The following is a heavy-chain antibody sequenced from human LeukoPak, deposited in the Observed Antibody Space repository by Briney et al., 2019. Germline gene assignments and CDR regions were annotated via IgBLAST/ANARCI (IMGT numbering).Heavy chain of an antibody. CDR3: AREVVSSPSYFDS. Sequence: GGSLRLSCAASGFTFSSYAMHWVRQASGKGLEWVAVISYDGSNKYYADSVKGRFTISRDNSKNTLYLQMNSLRAEDTAVYHCAREVVSSPSYFDSWGQGTLVTVSS. V-gene: IGHV3-30*04. CDR1: GFTFSSYA. CDR2: ISYDGSNK. D-gene: IGHD2-15*01. J-gene: IGHJ4*02.